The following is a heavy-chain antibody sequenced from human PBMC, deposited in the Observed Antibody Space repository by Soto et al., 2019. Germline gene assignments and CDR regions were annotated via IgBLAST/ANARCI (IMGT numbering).Heavy chain of an antibody. CDR2: ISDSGST. CDR3: ARIGDILTRYDAFDI. J-gene: IGHJ3*02. D-gene: IGHD3-9*01. CDR1: GGSVSSVRYY. Sequence: QVQLQESGPGLVKPSETLSLTCTVSGGSVSSVRYYWSWIRQPPGKGLEWIGYISDSGSTNYNPSPKSRVSISIDTSKNQFSLKLSSVTAADTAVYYCARIGDILTRYDAFDIWGQGTTVTVSS. V-gene: IGHV4-61*01.